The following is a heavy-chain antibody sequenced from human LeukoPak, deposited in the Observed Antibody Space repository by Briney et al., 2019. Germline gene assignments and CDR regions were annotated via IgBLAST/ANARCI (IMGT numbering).Heavy chain of an antibody. D-gene: IGHD6-19*01. J-gene: IGHJ4*02. V-gene: IGHV1-18*01. CDR1: GYTFTSYG. CDR2: ISGYNGKT. CDR3: ARSGGPGYSSGWYGELDY. Sequence: ASVKVSCKASGYTFTSYGICWVRQAPGQGLEWMGWISGYNGKTKYAQKFQGRVTMTTDTSTKTAYMELRSLSSDDTAVYYCARSGGPGYSSGWYGELDYWGQGTLVTVSS.